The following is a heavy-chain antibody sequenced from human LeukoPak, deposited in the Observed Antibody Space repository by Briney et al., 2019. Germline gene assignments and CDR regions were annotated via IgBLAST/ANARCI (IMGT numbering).Heavy chain of an antibody. Sequence: PGGSLRLSCAASGFTFSSYAMSWVRQAPGKGLEWVSAISGSGGSTYYADSVKVRFTISRDNSKNTLYLQMNSLRAKDTAVYYCAKVRSGTGTTRDYMDVWGKGTTVTVSS. CDR3: AKVRSGTGTTRDYMDV. D-gene: IGHD1-7*01. V-gene: IGHV3-23*01. CDR1: GFTFSSYA. CDR2: ISGSGGST. J-gene: IGHJ6*03.